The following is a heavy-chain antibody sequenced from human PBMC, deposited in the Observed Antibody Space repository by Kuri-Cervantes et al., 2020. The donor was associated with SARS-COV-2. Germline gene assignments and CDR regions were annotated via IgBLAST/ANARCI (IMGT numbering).Heavy chain of an antibody. CDR2: INPNSGGT. D-gene: IGHD3-3*01. Sequence: ASVKVSCKASGYTFTGYYMHWVRQAPGEGLEWMGWINPNSGGTNYAQKFQGWVTRTRDTSISTAYMELSRLRSDDTAVYYCARGQYDFWSGFPIYYYYGMDVWGQGTTVTVSS. CDR1: GYTFTGYY. CDR3: ARGQYDFWSGFPIYYYYGMDV. J-gene: IGHJ6*02. V-gene: IGHV1-2*04.